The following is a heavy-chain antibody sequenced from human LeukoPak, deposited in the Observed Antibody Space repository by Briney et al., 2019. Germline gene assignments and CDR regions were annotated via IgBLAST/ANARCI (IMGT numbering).Heavy chain of an antibody. CDR1: VFTFSSYG. Sequence: GGSLRLSCAASVFTFSSYGMHWVRQAPGKGLEWVAFIRYDGSNKYYADSVKGRFTISRDNSKNTLYLQMNSLRAEDTAVYYCAKVPLGCCSGGSCSSFPYNLFDPWGQGTLVTVSS. J-gene: IGHJ5*02. CDR3: AKVPLGCCSGGSCSSFPYNLFDP. V-gene: IGHV3-30*02. D-gene: IGHD2-15*01. CDR2: IRYDGSNK.